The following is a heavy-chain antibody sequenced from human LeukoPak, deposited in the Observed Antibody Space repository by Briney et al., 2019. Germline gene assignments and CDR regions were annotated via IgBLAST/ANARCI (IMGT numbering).Heavy chain of an antibody. Sequence: SETLSLTCTVSGGSISSGSYYWSWIRQPAGKGLEWIGRIYTSGSTNYNPSLKSRVTISVDTSKNQFSLKLSSVTAADTAAYYCARDRYYHFDYWGQGTLVTVSS. D-gene: IGHD2/OR15-2a*01. CDR1: GGSISSGSYY. V-gene: IGHV4-61*02. J-gene: IGHJ4*02. CDR3: ARDRYYHFDY. CDR2: IYTSGST.